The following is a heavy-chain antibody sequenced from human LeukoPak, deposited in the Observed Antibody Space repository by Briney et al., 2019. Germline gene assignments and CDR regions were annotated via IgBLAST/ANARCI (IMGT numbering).Heavy chain of an antibody. J-gene: IGHJ5*02. CDR2: ISYDGSNK. D-gene: IGHD6-25*01. CDR3: ASLAGWFDP. V-gene: IGHV3-30*03. Sequence: QSGGSLRLSCVASGFTFSRHGLNWVRQAPGKGLEWVAVISYDGSNKYYADSVKGRFTISRDNSKNTLYLQMNSLRAEDTAVYYCASLAGWFDPWGQGTLVTVSS. CDR1: GFTFSRHG.